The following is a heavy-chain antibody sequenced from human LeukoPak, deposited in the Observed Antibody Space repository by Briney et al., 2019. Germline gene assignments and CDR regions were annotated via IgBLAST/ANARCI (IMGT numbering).Heavy chain of an antibody. CDR2: ISLATGAP. V-gene: IGHV1-18*01. CDR1: GYTFTNYG. D-gene: IGHD2-21*02. J-gene: IGHJ3*02. Sequence: GASVKVSCKASGYTFTNYGISWVRQAPGQGLEWVAWISLATGAPSYAQKFQGRVTLTTDTSTSTAYMELRSLKSDDTAVYYCARDPDPYCGGDCPSAAFDIWGQGTMVTVSS. CDR3: ARDPDPYCGGDCPSAAFDI.